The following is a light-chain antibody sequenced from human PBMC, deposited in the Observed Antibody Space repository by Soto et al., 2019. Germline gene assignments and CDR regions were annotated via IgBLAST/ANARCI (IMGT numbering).Light chain of an antibody. Sequence: EILMTQSPATLSVSPGERATLSCRASQSVSSYLAWYQQKPGQAPRLLIYDASNRATGIPARFSGSGSGTDFTLTISSLEPEDFAVYYCQQRSNWTFGQGTKV. J-gene: IGKJ1*01. CDR1: QSVSSY. V-gene: IGKV3-11*01. CDR2: DAS. CDR3: QQRSNWT.